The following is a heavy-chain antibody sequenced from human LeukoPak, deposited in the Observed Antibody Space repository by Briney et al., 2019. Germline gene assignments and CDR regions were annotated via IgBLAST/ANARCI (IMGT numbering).Heavy chain of an antibody. CDR1: GGSISSSSYY. Sequence: SETLSLTCTVSGGSISSSSYYWGWIRQPPGKGLEWIGSIYYSGSNYYNPSLKSRVTISVDTSKNQFSLKLSSVTAADTAVYYCARERNIVVVPAATDGAFDVWGQGTMVTVSS. CDR3: ARERNIVVVPAATDGAFDV. CDR2: IYYSGSN. V-gene: IGHV4-39*07. J-gene: IGHJ3*01. D-gene: IGHD2-2*01.